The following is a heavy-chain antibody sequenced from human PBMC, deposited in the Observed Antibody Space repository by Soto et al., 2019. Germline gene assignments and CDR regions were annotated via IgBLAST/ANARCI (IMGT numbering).Heavy chain of an antibody. CDR2: ISDIAYT. D-gene: IGHD3-16*02. V-gene: IGHV4-59*01. J-gene: IGHJ4*02. CDR3: ARTVIGGFDY. Sequence: SETLSLTCAVYGGSFSGYYCSWFRLPPGKGLEWIGYISDIAYTSYNPSLKGRVSISVDTSKNQFSLKLSSVTAADTAVYYCARTVIGGFDYWGQGTLVTVSS. CDR1: GGSFSGYY.